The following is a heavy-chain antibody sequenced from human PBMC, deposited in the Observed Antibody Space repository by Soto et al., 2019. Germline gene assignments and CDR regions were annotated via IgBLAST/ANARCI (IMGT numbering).Heavy chain of an antibody. CDR3: AREVNIVADQSLGDFDY. V-gene: IGHV1-46*03. CDR2: INPSGGST. J-gene: IGHJ4*02. D-gene: IGHD5-12*01. Sequence: ASVKVSCKASGYTFTSYYMHWVRQAPGQGLEWMGIINPSGGSTSYAQKFQGRVTMARDTSTSTVYMELSSLRSEDTAVYYCAREVNIVADQSLGDFDYWGQGTLVTVLL. CDR1: GYTFTSYY.